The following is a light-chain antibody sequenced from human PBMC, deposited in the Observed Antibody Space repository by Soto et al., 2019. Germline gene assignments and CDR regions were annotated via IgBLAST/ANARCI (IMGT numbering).Light chain of an antibody. CDR1: QSVSRY. J-gene: IGKJ3*01. CDR3: QQRSNWPLT. CDR2: DAS. V-gene: IGKV3-11*01. Sequence: EIVLTQSPGTLSLSPGERATLSCRASQSVSRYLAWYQQKPGQAPRLLIYDASNRATGIPARFSGSGSGTDFTLTTSSLGPEDCAVYYCQQRSNWPLTFGPGTKVDIK.